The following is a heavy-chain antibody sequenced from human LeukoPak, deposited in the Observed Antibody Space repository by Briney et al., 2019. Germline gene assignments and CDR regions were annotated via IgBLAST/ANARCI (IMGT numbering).Heavy chain of an antibody. CDR3: ARSQATWYSSSKVLDY. Sequence: SETLSLTCAVYGGSFSGYYWSWIRQPPGKGLEWIGEINHSGSTNYNPPLKSRVTISVDTSKNQFSLKLSSVTAADTAVYYCARSQATWYSSSKVLDYWGQGTLVTVSS. D-gene: IGHD6-6*01. J-gene: IGHJ4*02. CDR2: INHSGST. V-gene: IGHV4-34*01. CDR1: GGSFSGYY.